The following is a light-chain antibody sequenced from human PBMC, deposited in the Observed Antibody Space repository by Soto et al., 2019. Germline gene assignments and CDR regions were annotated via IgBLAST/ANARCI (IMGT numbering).Light chain of an antibody. CDR2: TAG. CDR1: QSISGS. Sequence: DIQMTQSPSSLSASVGDRVTITCRASQSISGSLHWYQQKPGNAPKLLVYTAGSLQSGVPSRFSGRGSGTDFTLTISSLQPEDFAAYYCQQSYTIPWMFGQGTKVEIK. J-gene: IGKJ1*01. CDR3: QQSYTIPWM. V-gene: IGKV1-39*01.